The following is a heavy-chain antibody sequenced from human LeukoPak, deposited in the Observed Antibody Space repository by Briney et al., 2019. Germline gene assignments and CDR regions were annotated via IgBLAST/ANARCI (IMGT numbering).Heavy chain of an antibody. V-gene: IGHV1-46*01. D-gene: IGHD2-8*01. CDR1: GYNFISYY. CDR3: AREDVVLVDAVRYYYYGMDV. Sequence: ASVNVSCKASGYNFISYYMHWVRQPPGQGLEWMGIINPSGGSTSYAQKFQDRVTMTRDTSTSTVYMELSSLKSEDTAVYYCAREDVVLVDAVRYYYYGMDVWGQGTTVTVSS. CDR2: INPSGGST. J-gene: IGHJ6*02.